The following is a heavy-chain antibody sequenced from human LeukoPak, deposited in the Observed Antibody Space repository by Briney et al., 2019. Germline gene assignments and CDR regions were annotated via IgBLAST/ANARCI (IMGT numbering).Heavy chain of an antibody. CDR3: ARDLRLDF. Sequence: PGGSLRLSCAASGFTLSSYSMNWVRQAPGKGLEWVSSISSSSNYIYHADSVKGRFTISRDNAKNSLYLQMNSLRAEDTAVYYCARDLRLDFWGQGTLVTVSS. V-gene: IGHV3-21*01. CDR1: GFTLSSYS. J-gene: IGHJ4*02. CDR2: ISSSSNYI.